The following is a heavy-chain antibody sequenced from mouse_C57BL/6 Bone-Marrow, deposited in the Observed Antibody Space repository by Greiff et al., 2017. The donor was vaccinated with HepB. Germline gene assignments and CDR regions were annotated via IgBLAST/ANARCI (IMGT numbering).Heavy chain of an antibody. V-gene: IGHV5-4*01. J-gene: IGHJ4*01. Sequence: EVQGVESGGGLVKPGGSLKLSCAASGFTFSSYAMSWVRQTPEKRLEWVATISDGGSYTYYPDNVKGRFTISRDNAKNNLYLQMSHLKSEDTAMYYCARDRGSSRYYAMDYWGQGTSVTVSS. CDR2: ISDGGSYT. D-gene: IGHD1-1*01. CDR3: ARDRGSSRYYAMDY. CDR1: GFTFSSYA.